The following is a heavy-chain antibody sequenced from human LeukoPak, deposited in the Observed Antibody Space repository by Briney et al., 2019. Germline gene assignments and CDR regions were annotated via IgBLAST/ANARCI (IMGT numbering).Heavy chain of an antibody. CDR1: GFSFNNYW. D-gene: IGHD6-6*01. J-gene: IGHJ4*02. Sequence: GGSLRLSCAASGFSFNNYWMHWVRQAPGKGLVWVSRIKGDGSGTIYADSVKGRFTISRDNAKNSLYLQMNSLRAEDTAVYYCAKVLERLVPDYWGQGTLVTVSS. V-gene: IGHV3-74*01. CDR3: AKVLERLVPDY. CDR2: IKGDGSGT.